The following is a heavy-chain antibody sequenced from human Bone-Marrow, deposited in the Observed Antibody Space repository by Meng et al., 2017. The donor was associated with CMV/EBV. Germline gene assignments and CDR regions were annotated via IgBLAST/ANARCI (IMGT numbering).Heavy chain of an antibody. CDR1: GFTFSSYA. D-gene: IGHD3-22*01. CDR3: VRDKYDSRAYLAK. V-gene: IGHV3-30-3*01. Sequence: VSGFTFSSYAMHWVSQAPGKGLEWLTIISYDGSDKYYADSVRGRFTISRDNSKSTLYLQMHRLRVEDTAVYYCVRDKYDSRAYLAKWGQGTLVTVSS. J-gene: IGHJ4*02. CDR2: ISYDGSDK.